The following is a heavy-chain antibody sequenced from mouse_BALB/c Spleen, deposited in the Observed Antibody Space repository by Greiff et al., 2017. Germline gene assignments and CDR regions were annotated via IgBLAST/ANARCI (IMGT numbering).Heavy chain of an antibody. CDR2: INPYNGGT. J-gene: IGHJ4*01. Sequence: EVKLQESGPELVKPGASMKISCKASGYSFTGYTMNWVKQSHGKNLEWIGLINPYNGGTSYNQKFKGKATLTVDKSSSTAYMELLSLTSEDSAVYYCARGIYYSYDDAFDYWGQGTSVTVSS. V-gene: IGHV1-26*01. CDR3: ARGIYYSYDDAFDY. D-gene: IGHD2-12*01. CDR1: GYSFTGYT.